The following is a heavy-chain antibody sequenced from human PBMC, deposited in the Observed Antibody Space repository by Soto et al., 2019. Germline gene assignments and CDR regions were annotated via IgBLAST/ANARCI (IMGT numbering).Heavy chain of an antibody. J-gene: IGHJ6*02. CDR1: GFTFSSYA. Sequence: GGSLRLSCAASGFTFSSYAMSWVRQAPGKGLEWVSAISGSGGSTYYADSVKGRFTITRDNSKNTLYLQMNSLRAEDTAVYYCAKESGSYYYYGMDVWGQGTTVTVSS. D-gene: IGHD1-26*01. CDR3: AKESGSYYYYGMDV. V-gene: IGHV3-23*01. CDR2: ISGSGGST.